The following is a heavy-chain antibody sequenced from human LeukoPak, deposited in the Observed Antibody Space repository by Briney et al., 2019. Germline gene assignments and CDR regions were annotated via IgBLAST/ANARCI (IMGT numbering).Heavy chain of an antibody. CDR3: ARQEPFGPWSY. V-gene: IGHV4-39*01. CDR1: GGSISSSSYY. J-gene: IGHJ4*02. D-gene: IGHD3-10*01. Sequence: SETLSLTCTVSGGSISSSSYYWGWIRQPPGKGLEWIGSIYYNGSTYYNPSLKSRVTISVDTSKNQFSLKLSSVTAADTAVYYCARQEPFGPWSYWGQGTLVTVSS. CDR2: IYYNGST.